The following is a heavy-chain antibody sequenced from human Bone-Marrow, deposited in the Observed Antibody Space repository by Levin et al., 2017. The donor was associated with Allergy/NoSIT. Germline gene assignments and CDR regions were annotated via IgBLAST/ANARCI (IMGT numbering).Heavy chain of an antibody. D-gene: IGHD3-10*01. CDR1: GFTFGRFA. J-gene: IGHJ4*02. CDR2: MSNDGGNE. CDR3: ARGNGPGSYLVDY. Sequence: PGGSLRLSCVGSGFTFGRFALHWVRQAPGKGLEWVALMSNDGGNEQYADSVKGRFTISRDNSKNTVYLQMTSLRIEDTGVYYCARGNGPGSYLVDYWGQGTLVTVSS. V-gene: IGHV3-30-3*01.